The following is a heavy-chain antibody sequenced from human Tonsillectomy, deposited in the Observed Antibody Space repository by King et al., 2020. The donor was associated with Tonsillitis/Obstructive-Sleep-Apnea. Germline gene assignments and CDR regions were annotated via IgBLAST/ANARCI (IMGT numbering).Heavy chain of an antibody. CDR2: IRSISSYI. CDR3: ARGRPRTGSKIKFAC. CDR1: GFTFSSYS. J-gene: IGHJ4*02. V-gene: IGHV3-21*01. D-gene: IGHD1-1*01. Sequence: QLVQSGGGLVKPGGSLRLSCAASGFTFSSYSMNWVRQAPGKGLEWVSSIRSISSYIYYAGSVKGRFTISRDNAKNSLYLQMNSLRAEDTAVYYCARGRPRTGSKIKFACWGQGTLVTVSS.